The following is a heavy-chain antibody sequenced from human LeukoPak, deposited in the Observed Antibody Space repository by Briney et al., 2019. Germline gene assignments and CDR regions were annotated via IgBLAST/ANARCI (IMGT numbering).Heavy chain of an antibody. D-gene: IGHD6-13*01. CDR1: GFTVSSNY. J-gene: IGHJ6*03. Sequence: PGGSLRLSCAASGFTVSSNYMSWFRQPPGKGLEWVSFIYSGGSTYYADSVKGRFTISRDNSKNTLYLQMNSLRAEDTAVYYCARGRGGSSWTYYYYYMDVWGKGTTVTVSS. CDR3: ARGRGGSSWTYYYYYMDV. CDR2: IYSGGST. V-gene: IGHV3-53*01.